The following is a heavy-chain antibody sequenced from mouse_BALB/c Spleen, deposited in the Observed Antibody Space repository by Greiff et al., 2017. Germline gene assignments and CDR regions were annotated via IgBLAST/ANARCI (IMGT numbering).Heavy chain of an antibody. D-gene: IGHD2-2*01. CDR1: GFTFSSYW. CDR2: IRLKSDNYAT. CDR3: TGGYYGYGGGAY. Sequence: EVKLVESGGGLVQPGGSMKLSCVASGFTFSSYWMSWVRQSPEKGLEWVAEIRLKSDNYATHYAESVKGKFTISRDDSKSRLYLQMNSLRAEDTGIYYCTGGYYGYGGGAYWGQGTLVTVSA. J-gene: IGHJ3*01. V-gene: IGHV6-3*01.